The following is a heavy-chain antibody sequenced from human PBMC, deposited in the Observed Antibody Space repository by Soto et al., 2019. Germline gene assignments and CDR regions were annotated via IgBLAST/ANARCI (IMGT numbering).Heavy chain of an antibody. V-gene: IGHV1-69*02. CDR1: GGTFSSYT. Sequence: QVQLVQSGAEVKKPGSSVKVSCKASGGTFSSYTISWVRQAPGQGLEWMGRIIPILGIANYAQKFQGRVXLXAXXATRTAYMELSSMRSEDTAGYYCAIYYGDPLLVEYWGQGTLVTVSS. CDR3: AIYYGDPLLVEY. CDR2: IIPILGIA. J-gene: IGHJ4*02. D-gene: IGHD4-17*01.